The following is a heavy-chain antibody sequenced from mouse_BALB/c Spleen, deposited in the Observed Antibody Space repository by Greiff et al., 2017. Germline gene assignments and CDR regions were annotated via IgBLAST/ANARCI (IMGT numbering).Heavy chain of an antibody. D-gene: IGHD2-1*01. CDR2: INPSNGGT. CDR3: TRSVGNYGVFAY. Sequence: QVQLQQPGAELVKPGASVKLSCKASGYTFTSYYMYWVKQRPGQGLEWIGGINPSNGGTNFNEKFKSKATLTVDKSSSTADMQLSSLTSEDSAVYYCTRSVGNYGVFAYWGQGTLVTVSA. CDR1: GYTFTSYY. V-gene: IGHV1S81*02. J-gene: IGHJ3*01.